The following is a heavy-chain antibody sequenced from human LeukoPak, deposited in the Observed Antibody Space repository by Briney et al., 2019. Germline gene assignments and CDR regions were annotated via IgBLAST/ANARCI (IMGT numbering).Heavy chain of an antibody. D-gene: IGHD3-22*01. Sequence: NPSETLSLTCTVSGGSISSSSYYWGWIRQPPGKGLEWIGSIYYSGSTYYNPSLKSRVTISVDTSKNQFSLKLSSVTAADTAVYYCARESYYDSSGYYPGVGPWGQGTLVTVSS. V-gene: IGHV4-39*07. CDR1: GGSISSSSYY. CDR2: IYYSGST. J-gene: IGHJ5*02. CDR3: ARESYYDSSGYYPGVGP.